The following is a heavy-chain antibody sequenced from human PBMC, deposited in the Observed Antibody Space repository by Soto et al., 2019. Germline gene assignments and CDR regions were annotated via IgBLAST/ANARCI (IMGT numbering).Heavy chain of an antibody. Sequence: ASVKVSCKTSGYSFTSLDINWVRQTTGQGLEWMGWMEPSSGKTGYAQRFQDRVTMTRDTSINTAYMELRSLTSDDTAFYYCARGVTAGVDYWGQGTLVTVSS. CDR1: GYSFTSLD. J-gene: IGHJ4*02. D-gene: IGHD3-10*01. CDR3: ARGVTAGVDY. V-gene: IGHV1-8*01. CDR2: MEPSSGKT.